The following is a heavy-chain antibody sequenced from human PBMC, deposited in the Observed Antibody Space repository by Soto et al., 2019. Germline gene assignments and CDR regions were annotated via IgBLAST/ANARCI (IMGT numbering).Heavy chain of an antibody. J-gene: IGHJ4*02. CDR3: ARITRGVTETY. CDR1: GFIFTNYW. V-gene: IGHV3-7*04. Sequence: SLRLSCAASGFIFTNYWMTWVRQAPGKGLEWVAIIKYDGNEKYYVDPVRGRFTISRDNAKNSVYLQMNSLRAEDTALYSCARITRGVTETYWGQGTLVTVSS. CDR2: IKYDGNEK. D-gene: IGHD2-21*02.